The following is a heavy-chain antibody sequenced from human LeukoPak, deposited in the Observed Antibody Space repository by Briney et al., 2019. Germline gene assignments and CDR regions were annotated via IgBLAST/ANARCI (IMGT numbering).Heavy chain of an antibody. Sequence: SETLSLTCTVSGGSISSSSYYWGWIRQPPGKGLEWIGSIYYSGSTYYNPSLKSRVTISVDTSKNQFSLKMSSVTAEDTAVYYCARHRGSDWDPFDYWGQGTLVTVSS. CDR2: IYYSGST. J-gene: IGHJ4*02. D-gene: IGHD2-21*02. CDR1: GGSISSSSYY. V-gene: IGHV4-39*01. CDR3: ARHRGSDWDPFDY.